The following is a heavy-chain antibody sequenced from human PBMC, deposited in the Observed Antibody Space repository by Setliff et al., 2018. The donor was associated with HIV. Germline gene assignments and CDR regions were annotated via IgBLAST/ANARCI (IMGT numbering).Heavy chain of an antibody. Sequence: GASVKVSCKASGYTFTSYGISWVRQAPGQGLEWMGWISAYNGNTNYAQKLQGRVTMTTDTSTSTAYMELRSLRSDDTAVYYCARLGLEWLLLSNYYYYGMDVWGQGTTVTVSS. CDR3: ARLGLEWLLLSNYYYYGMDV. J-gene: IGHJ6*02. V-gene: IGHV1-18*01. D-gene: IGHD3-3*01. CDR2: ISAYNGNT. CDR1: GYTFTSYG.